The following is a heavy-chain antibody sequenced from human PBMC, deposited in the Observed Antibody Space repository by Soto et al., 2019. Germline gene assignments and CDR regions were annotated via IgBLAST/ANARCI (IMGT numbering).Heavy chain of an antibody. CDR3: AKDLVKWELRTPI. Sequence: EVQLLESGGGLVQPGGSLRLSCAASGFTFSSYAMSWVRQAPGKGLEWVSGISDSGSSTFYADSVKGRFTISRDNSKNTVYLQMNSLRAEDTAVYYCAKDLVKWELRTPIWGQGTMVTVSS. J-gene: IGHJ3*02. V-gene: IGHV3-23*01. CDR2: ISDSGSST. CDR1: GFTFSSYA. D-gene: IGHD1-26*01.